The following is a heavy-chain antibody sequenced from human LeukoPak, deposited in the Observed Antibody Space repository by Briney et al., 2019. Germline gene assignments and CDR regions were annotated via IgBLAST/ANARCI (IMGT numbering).Heavy chain of an antibody. CDR3: ATHPGLDY. V-gene: IGHV3-23*01. Sequence: GGSLRLSCAASGFTFSNYAMGWVRQAPGKGLEWVSGISGSDYAYYTDSVKGRFTISRDNSKNTLYLQMNTLRAEDTAVYYCATHPGLDYWGQGTLVTVSS. CDR2: ISGSDYA. CDR1: GFTFSNYA. J-gene: IGHJ4*02.